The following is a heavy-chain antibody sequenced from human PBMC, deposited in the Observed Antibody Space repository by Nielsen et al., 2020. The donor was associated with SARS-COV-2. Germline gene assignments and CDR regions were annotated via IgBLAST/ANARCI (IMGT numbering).Heavy chain of an antibody. CDR1: SGSISSYC. J-gene: IGHJ5*02. V-gene: IGHV4-59*01. CDR3: ARGVDIVATLWFDP. Sequence: SETLSLTCTVSSGSISSYCWSWIRQPPGKGLEWIGYIYYSGSTNYNPSLKSRVTISVDTSKNQFSLKLSSVTAADTAVYYCARGVDIVATLWFDPWGQGTLVTVSS. D-gene: IGHD5-12*01. CDR2: IYYSGST.